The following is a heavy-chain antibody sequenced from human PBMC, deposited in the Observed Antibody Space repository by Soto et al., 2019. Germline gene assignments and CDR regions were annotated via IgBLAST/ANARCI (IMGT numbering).Heavy chain of an antibody. J-gene: IGHJ6*03. CDR2: INPSGGST. CDR1: GYTFTSYY. Sequence: ASVKVSCKASGYTFTSYYMHWVRQAPGQGLEWMGIINPSGGSTSYAQKFQGRVTMTRDTSTSTVYMELSSLRSEDTAVYYCARDLTYCTNGVCNYSYYYMDVWGKGTSVTVSS. CDR3: ARDLTYCTNGVCNYSYYYMDV. V-gene: IGHV1-46*03. D-gene: IGHD2-8*01.